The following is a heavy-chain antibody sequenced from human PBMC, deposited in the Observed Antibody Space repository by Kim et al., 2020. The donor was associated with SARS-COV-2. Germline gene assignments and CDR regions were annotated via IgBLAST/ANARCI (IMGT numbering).Heavy chain of an antibody. V-gene: IGHV3-49*02. D-gene: IGHD6-19*01. CDR2: T. Sequence: TQYAASVRGRFTISRDESRASAYLQMNSLKPEDTAVYFCKTVSSGWNARDYWGQGTLVSVSS. CDR3: KTVSSGWNARDY. J-gene: IGHJ4*02.